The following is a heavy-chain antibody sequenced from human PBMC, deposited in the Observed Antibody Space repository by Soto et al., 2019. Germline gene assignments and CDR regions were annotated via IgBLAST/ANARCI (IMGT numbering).Heavy chain of an antibody. CDR2: INAGNGNT. Sequence: ASVKVSCKASGYTFTSYAMHWVRQAPGQRLEWMGWINAGNGNTKYSQKFQGRVTITRDTSASTAYMELSSLRSEDTAVYYCARDQYYDFWSGYSPYYYYGMDVWGQGTTVTVSS. V-gene: IGHV1-3*01. D-gene: IGHD3-3*01. CDR3: ARDQYYDFWSGYSPYYYYGMDV. J-gene: IGHJ6*02. CDR1: GYTFTSYA.